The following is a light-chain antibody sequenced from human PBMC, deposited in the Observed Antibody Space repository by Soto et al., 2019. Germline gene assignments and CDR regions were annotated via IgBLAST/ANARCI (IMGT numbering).Light chain of an antibody. Sequence: QSALTQPASVSGSPGQSITISCTGTSSDFGSYNLVSWYQQHPGKAPKLMIFEVNKRPSGVSNRFSGSKSGNTASLTISGLQAADEADYYCCSYAGGTTLYVFGTGTKVTVL. CDR2: EVN. J-gene: IGLJ1*01. V-gene: IGLV2-23*02. CDR1: SSDFGSYNL. CDR3: CSYAGGTTLYV.